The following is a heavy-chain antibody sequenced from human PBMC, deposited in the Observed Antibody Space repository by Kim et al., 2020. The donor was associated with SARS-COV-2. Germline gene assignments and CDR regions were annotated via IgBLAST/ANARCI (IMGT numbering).Heavy chain of an antibody. V-gene: IGHV1-2*02. Sequence: QKFQGRVTMTRDTSISTAYMELSRLRSDDTAVYYCARGCSSTSCRYGMDVWGQGTTVTVSS. D-gene: IGHD2-2*01. CDR3: ARGCSSTSCRYGMDV. J-gene: IGHJ6*02.